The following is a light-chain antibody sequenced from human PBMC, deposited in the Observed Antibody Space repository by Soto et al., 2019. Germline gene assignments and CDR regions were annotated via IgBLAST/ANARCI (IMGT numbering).Light chain of an antibody. J-gene: IGLJ1*01. CDR1: SSNIGSNY. CDR2: MDD. CDR3: AAWDDILTAYNYV. V-gene: IGLV1-47*01. Sequence: QSVLTQPPSASGTPGQRVTISCSGSSSNIGSNYVYWYQQLPGTAPKLLIYMDDQRPSGVPDRFSGSKSGTSASLAISGLRSEDEADYYCAAWDDILTAYNYVFGTGTKVTVL.